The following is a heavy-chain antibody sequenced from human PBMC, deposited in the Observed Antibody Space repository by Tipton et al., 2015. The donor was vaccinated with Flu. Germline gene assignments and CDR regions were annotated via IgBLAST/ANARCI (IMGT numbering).Heavy chain of an antibody. J-gene: IGHJ6*02. CDR3: AKDAATETAYNNCCGMFV. Sequence: QLVQSGAEVEKPGASVKVSCKASGYTFTDYYLHWVRQAPGKGLEWLAFIRYDASNKNYADSVKGRFTISRDNSQNTLYLHMISLKAEDTAVYYCAKDAATETAYNNCCGMFVWGQRTTVTASS. V-gene: IGHV3-30*02. CDR1: GYTFTDYY. D-gene: IGHD1-1*01. CDR2: IRYDASNK.